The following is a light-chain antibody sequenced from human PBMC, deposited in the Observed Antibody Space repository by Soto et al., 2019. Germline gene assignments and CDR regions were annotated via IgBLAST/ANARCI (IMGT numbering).Light chain of an antibody. CDR1: SSDVGGYNY. J-gene: IGLJ1*01. CDR2: DVS. Sequence: VLTQPASVSGSPGQSITISCTGTSSDVGGYNYVSWYQQHPGKAPKLMIYDVSNRPSGVSNRFSGSKSGNTASLTISGLQAEDEADYYCSSYTSSSILYVFGTGTKLTVL. V-gene: IGLV2-14*01. CDR3: SSYTSSSILYV.